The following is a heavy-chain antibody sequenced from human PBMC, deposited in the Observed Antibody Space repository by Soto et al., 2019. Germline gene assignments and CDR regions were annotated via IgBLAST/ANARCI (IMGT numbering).Heavy chain of an antibody. CDR1: GFTFDDYA. CDR3: AKDIGSRSIYYFDY. D-gene: IGHD2-21*01. J-gene: IGHJ4*02. Sequence: GGSLRLSCAASGFTFDDYAMHWVRQAPGKGLEWVSGISWNSGSIGYADSVKGRFTISRDNAKNSLYLQMNSLRAEDTALYHCAKDIGSRSIYYFDYWGQGTLVTVSS. V-gene: IGHV3-9*01. CDR2: ISWNSGSI.